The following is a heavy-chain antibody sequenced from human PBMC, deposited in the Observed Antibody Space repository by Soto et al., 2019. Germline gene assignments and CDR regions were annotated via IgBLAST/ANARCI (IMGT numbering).Heavy chain of an antibody. J-gene: IGHJ4*02. Sequence: QVQLVQSGAEVKKPGASVKVSCKASGYTFTSYGISWVRQAPGQGLEWMGWISAYNGNTNYAQKLQGRXTXHXXPSTSKAYMELRSLRSDDTAVYYCARSGVWEPRDYWGQGTLVTVSS. V-gene: IGHV1-18*01. CDR1: GYTFTSYG. CDR2: ISAYNGNT. D-gene: IGHD1-26*01. CDR3: ARSGVWEPRDY.